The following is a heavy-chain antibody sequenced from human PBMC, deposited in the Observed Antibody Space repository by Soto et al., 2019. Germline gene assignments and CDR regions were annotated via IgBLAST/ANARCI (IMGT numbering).Heavy chain of an antibody. CDR3: ARYVDIVATVPGYYYYGMDV. Sequence: SQTLSLTCALSGDSLSSNSAAWNWIRQSPSRGLEWLGRTYYRSKWYNDYAVSVKSRITINPDTSKNQFSLQLNSVTPEDTAVYYCARYVDIVATVPGYYYYGMDVWGQGTTVTVSS. V-gene: IGHV6-1*01. D-gene: IGHD5-12*01. CDR2: TYYRSKWYN. J-gene: IGHJ6*02. CDR1: GDSLSSNSAA.